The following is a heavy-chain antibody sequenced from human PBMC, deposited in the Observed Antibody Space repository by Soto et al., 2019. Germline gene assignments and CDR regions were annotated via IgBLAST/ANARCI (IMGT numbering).Heavy chain of an antibody. CDR2: IYYSGST. Sequence: PLSLTCTVAGGCISSGGYYWSWIRQHPGKGREWIGYIYYSGSTYYNPSLKSRVTISVDTSKNQFSLKLSSVTSADTAVYYCARALQTAIGFKYYYYGMDVWGQGTTVTVS. CDR1: GGCISSGGYY. J-gene: IGHJ6*02. V-gene: IGHV4-31*03. CDR3: ARALQTAIGFKYYYYGMDV. D-gene: IGHD6-25*01.